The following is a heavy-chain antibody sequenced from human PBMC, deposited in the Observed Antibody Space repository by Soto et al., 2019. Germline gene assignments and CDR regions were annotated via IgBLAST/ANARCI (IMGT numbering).Heavy chain of an antibody. Sequence: QVQLQESGPGLVKPSETLSLTCTVSRGSVSSGHYYWSWIRQPPGKGLEWIGYIYYNENTNYNPSLKSRASLSVDTSKSKFFLTLSSVTAADTAVYYCARRLLQLERHPFDIWGQGTMVTVSS. CDR3: ARRLLQLERHPFDI. D-gene: IGHD1-1*01. V-gene: IGHV4-61*01. CDR1: RGSVSSGHYY. CDR2: IYYNENT. J-gene: IGHJ3*02.